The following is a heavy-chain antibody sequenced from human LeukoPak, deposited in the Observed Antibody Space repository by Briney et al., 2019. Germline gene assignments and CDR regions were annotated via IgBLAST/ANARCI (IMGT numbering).Heavy chain of an antibody. CDR2: IRYDGTNK. D-gene: IGHD3-10*01. CDR1: GFTFSSYG. J-gene: IGHJ4*02. CDR3: VRQAGRAGGQ. V-gene: IGHV3-30*02. Sequence: GGSLRLSCAASGFTFSSYGMHWVRQPPGKGLEWVAFIRYDGTNKYYADSVKGRFTISRDNAKNLLHLQMNSLRVEDTAVYHCVRQAGRAGGQWGQGTLIAVSS.